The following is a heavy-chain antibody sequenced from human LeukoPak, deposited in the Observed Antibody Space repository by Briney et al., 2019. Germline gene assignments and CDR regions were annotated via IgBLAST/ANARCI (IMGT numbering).Heavy chain of an antibody. D-gene: IGHD3-22*01. CDR3: ARAGPQYYYYSSGYYYFDF. Sequence: PGGSLRLSCAASGFTFSIYTMNWVRQAPGKGLEWVSCISSSNSYIYYADSVKGRFTISRDNAKNSLYLQMTSLRAEDTAVYYCARAGPQYYYYSSGYYYFDFWGQGTLVTVSS. CDR1: GFTFSIYT. J-gene: IGHJ4*02. CDR2: ISSSNSYI. V-gene: IGHV3-21*01.